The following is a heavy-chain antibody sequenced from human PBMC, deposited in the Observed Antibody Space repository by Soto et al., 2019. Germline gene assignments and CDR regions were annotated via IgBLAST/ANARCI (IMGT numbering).Heavy chain of an antibody. CDR2: IYYSGST. Sequence: SETLSLTCTVSGGSISSYYWSWIRQPPGKGLEWIGYIYYSGSTNYNPSLKSRVTISVDTSKNQFSLKLSSVTAADTAVYYCARWGDIVVVVAATVGAFDIWGQGTMVTVSS. CDR3: ARWGDIVVVVAATVGAFDI. V-gene: IGHV4-59*01. J-gene: IGHJ3*02. CDR1: GGSISSYY. D-gene: IGHD2-15*01.